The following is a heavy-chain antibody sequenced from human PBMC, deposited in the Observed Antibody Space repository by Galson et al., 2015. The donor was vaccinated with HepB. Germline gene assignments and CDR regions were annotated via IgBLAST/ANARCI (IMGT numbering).Heavy chain of an antibody. J-gene: IGHJ1*01. CDR3: ARVQYQSFGPAREYFQH. CDR1: GFTFSSFA. D-gene: IGHD2-2*01. V-gene: IGHV3-30-3*01. CDR2: ISYDGSNK. Sequence: SLRLSCAASGFTFSSFAMHWVRQAPGKGLEWVAVISYDGSNKYYADSVKGRFTISRDNSKNTLYLQMNSLRAEDTAVYYCARVQYQSFGPAREYFQHWGQGTLVTVSS.